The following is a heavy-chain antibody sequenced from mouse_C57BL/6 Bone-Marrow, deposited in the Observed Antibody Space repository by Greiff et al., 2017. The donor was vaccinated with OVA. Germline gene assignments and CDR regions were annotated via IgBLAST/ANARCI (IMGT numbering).Heavy chain of an antibody. CDR1: GFTFSDYY. CDR3: ARDRGVVANWYFDV. V-gene: IGHV5-16*01. Sequence: EVQLVESEGGLVQPGSSMKLSCTASGFTFSDYYMAWVRQVPEKGLEWVANINYDGSSTYYLDSLKSRFIISRDNAKNILYLQLSSLKSEDTATYYCARDRGVVANWYFDVWGTGTTVTVSS. J-gene: IGHJ1*03. CDR2: INYDGSST. D-gene: IGHD1-1*01.